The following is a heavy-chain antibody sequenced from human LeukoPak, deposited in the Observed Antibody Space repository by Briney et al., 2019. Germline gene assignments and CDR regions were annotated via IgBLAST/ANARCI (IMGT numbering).Heavy chain of an antibody. CDR3: AKKTDYDLEFDY. Sequence: ASVTVSCKAPGGTFSSYAISWVRQAPGQGLEWMGGIIPIFGTANYAQKFQGRVTITADESTSTAYMELSSLRSEDTAVYYCAKKTDYDLEFDYWGQGTLVTVSS. CDR2: IIPIFGTA. V-gene: IGHV1-69*01. D-gene: IGHD4-17*01. J-gene: IGHJ4*02. CDR1: GGTFSSYA.